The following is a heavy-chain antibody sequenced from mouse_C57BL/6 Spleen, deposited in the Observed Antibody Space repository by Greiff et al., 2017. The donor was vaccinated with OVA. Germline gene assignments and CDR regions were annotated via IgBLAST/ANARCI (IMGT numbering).Heavy chain of an antibody. D-gene: IGHD1-1*01. J-gene: IGHJ2*01. CDR3: ARQNYGSTSLYYFDY. CDR2: ISSGGSYT. V-gene: IGHV5-6*01. Sequence: EVQVVESGGDLVKPGGSLKLSCAASGFTFSSYGMSWVRQTPDKRLEWVATISSGGSYTYYPDSVKGRFTISRDNAKNTLYLQMSSLKSEDTAIYYCARQNYGSTSLYYFDYWGQGTTLTVSS. CDR1: GFTFSSYG.